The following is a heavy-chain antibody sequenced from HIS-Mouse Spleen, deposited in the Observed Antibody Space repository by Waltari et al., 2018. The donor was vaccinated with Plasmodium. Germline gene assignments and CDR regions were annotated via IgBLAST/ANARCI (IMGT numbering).Heavy chain of an antibody. J-gene: IGHJ2*01. V-gene: IGHV4-38-2*02. Sequence: QVQLQESGPGLVKPSETLSLTCTVSGSSISSGYYWGWIRQPPGKGLAGIGSIYPSGSTYYNPSLKSRVTISVDTSKNQFSLKLSSVTAADTAVYYCARSLGIASSYWYFDLWGRGTLVTVSS. CDR2: IYPSGST. D-gene: IGHD2-15*01. CDR3: ARSLGIASSYWYFDL. CDR1: GSSISSGYY.